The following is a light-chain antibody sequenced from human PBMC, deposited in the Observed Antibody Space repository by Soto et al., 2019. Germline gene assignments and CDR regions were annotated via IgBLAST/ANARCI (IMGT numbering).Light chain of an antibody. Sequence: QSALTQPASVSGSLGQSITISCTGTSSDVGAYNYVSWYQQHPDKAPKLLIFDVTNRPSVVSGRFPGSKSGITASLSISGLQPEDEADYYCTPYSSSSPVLFGGGTKLTVL. CDR2: DVT. CDR1: SSDVGAYNY. CDR3: TPYSSSSPVL. V-gene: IGLV2-14*03. J-gene: IGLJ2*01.